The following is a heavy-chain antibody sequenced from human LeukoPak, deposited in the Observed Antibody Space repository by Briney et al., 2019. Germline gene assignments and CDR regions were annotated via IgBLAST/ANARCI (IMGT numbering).Heavy chain of an antibody. Sequence: GRSLRLSCAATGFTFVDYAMHWVRQAPGKGLEWVSGISYNSDTIAYADSVKGRFTISRDNAKNSLYLQMNSLRAEDTALYYCAKDYCGGDCYSGWYFDLWGRGTLVTVSS. CDR2: ISYNSDTI. V-gene: IGHV3-9*01. CDR1: GFTFVDYA. CDR3: AKDYCGGDCYSGWYFDL. D-gene: IGHD2-21*02. J-gene: IGHJ2*01.